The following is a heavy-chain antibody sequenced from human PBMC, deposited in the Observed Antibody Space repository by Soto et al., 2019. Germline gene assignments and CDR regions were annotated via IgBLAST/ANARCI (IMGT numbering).Heavy chain of an antibody. Sequence: EVQLVESGGGLVQPGRSLRLSCAASGFTFDDYAMHWVRQAPGKGLEWVSGISWNSGSIGYADSVKGRFTISRDNAKNSLYLQMNSLRAEDTALYYCAKDNPFAAGTGQIYWYFDLWGRGTLVTVSS. V-gene: IGHV3-9*01. D-gene: IGHD6-13*01. CDR3: AKDNPFAAGTGQIYWYFDL. CDR1: GFTFDDYA. CDR2: ISWNSGSI. J-gene: IGHJ2*01.